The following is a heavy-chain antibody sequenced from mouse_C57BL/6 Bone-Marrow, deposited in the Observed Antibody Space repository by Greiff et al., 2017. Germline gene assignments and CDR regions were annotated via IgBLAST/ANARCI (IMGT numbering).Heavy chain of an antibody. D-gene: IGHD2-3*01. CDR3: ARQDGYYNYYAMDY. Sequence: DVMLVESGGGFVQPGESLKLSCESNEYEFPSHDMSWVRKTPEKRLELVGAINSDGGSTYYPDNMERRFIISRDNTKKTLYIQMCSLRSEDTALYYCARQDGYYNYYAMDYWVQGTSVTVSS. CDR1: EYEFPSHD. J-gene: IGHJ4*01. CDR2: INSDGGST. V-gene: IGHV5-2*01.